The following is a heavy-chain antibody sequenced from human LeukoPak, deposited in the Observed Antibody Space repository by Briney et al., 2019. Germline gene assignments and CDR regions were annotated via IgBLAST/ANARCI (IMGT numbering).Heavy chain of an antibody. J-gene: IGHJ6*03. D-gene: IGHD5-18*01. CDR3: ARQNTAMIYYYYYMDV. Sequence: GGSLRLSCAASGFTFSSYWMSWVRQAPGKGLEWVANIKQDGSEKYYVDSVKGRFTISRDNAKNSLYLQMNSLRAEDTAVYYCARQNTAMIYYYYYMDVWGKGTTVTVSS. CDR2: IKQDGSEK. V-gene: IGHV3-7*01. CDR1: GFTFSSYW.